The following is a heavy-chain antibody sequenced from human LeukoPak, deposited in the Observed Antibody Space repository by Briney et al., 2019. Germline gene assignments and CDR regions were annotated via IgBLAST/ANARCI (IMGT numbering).Heavy chain of an antibody. J-gene: IGHJ4*02. Sequence: GGSLRLSCAASGFTFSSYWMHWVRQAPGKGLVWVSRIKSDGSSTSYADSVKGRFTISRDNAKNTVYLQMNSPRAEDTAVYYCATSRTFDYWGQGTLVTVSS. V-gene: IGHV3-74*01. CDR3: ATSRTFDY. CDR2: IKSDGSST. CDR1: GFTFSSYW.